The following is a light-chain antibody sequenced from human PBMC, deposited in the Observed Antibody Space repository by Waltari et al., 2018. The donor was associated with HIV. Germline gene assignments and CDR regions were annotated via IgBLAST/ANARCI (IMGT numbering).Light chain of an antibody. J-gene: IGLJ3*02. CDR2: DDV. Sequence: SYVLTQPPPLSVDPGPTARITRGGNNPRTQSLHWYQQKPGQAPVLGVFDDVDRTSGIPERFSGSNSGNMATLTISRVEAGDEADYYCQVWDSGSEPPVLFGGGTKLTVL. CDR3: QVWDSGSEPPVL. V-gene: IGLV3-21*02. CDR1: NPRTQS.